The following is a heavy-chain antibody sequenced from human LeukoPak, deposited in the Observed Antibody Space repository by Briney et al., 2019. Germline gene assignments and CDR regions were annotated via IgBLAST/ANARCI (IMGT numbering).Heavy chain of an antibody. Sequence: GESPKISCKGSGYSFTSYWIGWVRQMPGKGLEWMGIIYPGDSDTRYSPSFQGQVTTSADKSISTAYLQWSSLKASDTAMYYCARQRGTVSDGGYFDYWGQGTLVTVSS. V-gene: IGHV5-51*01. J-gene: IGHJ4*02. CDR3: ARQRGTVSDGGYFDY. CDR2: IYPGDSDT. CDR1: GYSFTSYW. D-gene: IGHD3-16*01.